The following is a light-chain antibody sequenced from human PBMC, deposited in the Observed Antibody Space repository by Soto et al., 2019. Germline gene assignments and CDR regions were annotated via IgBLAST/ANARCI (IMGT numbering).Light chain of an antibody. J-gene: IGKJ5*01. V-gene: IGKV1-27*01. CDR3: QKCNNALFT. CDR1: QDIEHY. Sequence: DIQMTQSTSSLSASVGDRVTITCRASQDIEHYLAWYQQKPGKVPKLLIYAASILKSGVPSRFSGRVSGTNFPLPINSLQREYVAAYYCQKCNNALFTFGQGTRLQIQ. CDR2: AAS.